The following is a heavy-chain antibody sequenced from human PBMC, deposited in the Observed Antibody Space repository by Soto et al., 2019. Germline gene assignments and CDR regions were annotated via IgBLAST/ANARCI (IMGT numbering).Heavy chain of an antibody. Sequence: VQLQQSGPGLVKPSETLSLTCSVSGGSVSSGSFHWSWIRESPGKGLQFIGSIFYNGTANYSPSLKNRVTISIDTSQSQFSLKLVSVAAADTVVYYCARIGGWYDIDFWGQGNLVTVSS. CDR2: IFYNGTA. CDR3: ARIGGWYDIDF. CDR1: GGSVSSGSFH. D-gene: IGHD6-19*01. V-gene: IGHV4-61*01. J-gene: IGHJ4*02.